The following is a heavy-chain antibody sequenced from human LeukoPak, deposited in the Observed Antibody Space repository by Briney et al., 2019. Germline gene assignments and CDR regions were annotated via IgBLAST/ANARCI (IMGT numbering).Heavy chain of an antibody. CDR3: ARGLGIVGSTNGPAYDI. V-gene: IGHV3-33*01. CDR2: IWYDGRNK. J-gene: IGHJ3*02. Sequence: GRSLRLSCAAAGFTFSDYGMHWVRQAPGKGLEWVPVIWYDGRNKYYADSVKGRFTISRDNSKNTLYLQMNSLRAEDTAVYYCARGLGIVGSTNGPAYDIWGQGTMVTVSS. D-gene: IGHD1-26*01. CDR1: GFTFSDYG.